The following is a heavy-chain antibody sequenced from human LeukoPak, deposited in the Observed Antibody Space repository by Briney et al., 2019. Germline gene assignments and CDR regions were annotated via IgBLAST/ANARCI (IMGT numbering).Heavy chain of an antibody. Sequence: PSETLSLTCTVSGGSISSSSYYWGWIRQPPGKGLEWIGSIYYSGSTYYNPSLKSRVTISVDTSKNQFSLKLSSVTAADTAVYYCASPGLRDYCGGDCYWEDYWGQGTLVTVSS. CDR1: GGSISSSSYY. CDR2: IYYSGST. J-gene: IGHJ4*02. V-gene: IGHV4-39*01. D-gene: IGHD2-21*01. CDR3: ASPGLRDYCGGDCYWEDY.